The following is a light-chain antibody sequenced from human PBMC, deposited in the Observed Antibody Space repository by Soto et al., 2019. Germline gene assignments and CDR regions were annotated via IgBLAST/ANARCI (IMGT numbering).Light chain of an antibody. V-gene: IGKV3-15*01. CDR1: QTVSSN. J-gene: IGKJ1*01. CDR3: QQYNNWWT. CDR2: GAS. Sequence: EIAMTQSPATLSVSPRERASLSCRASQTVSSNLAWYQQKPGQAPRLLIYGASTRATGVPARFSGSGSGTEFTLTISSLQSEDFAVYYCQQYNNWWTFGQGTKVDIK.